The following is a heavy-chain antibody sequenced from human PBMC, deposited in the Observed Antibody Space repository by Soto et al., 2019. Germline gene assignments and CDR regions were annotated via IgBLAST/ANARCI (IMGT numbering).Heavy chain of an antibody. CDR3: TRGPDIVVVVATPAEYGMEI. CDR2: LWYDGSNK. J-gene: IGHJ6*01. V-gene: IGHV3-33*01. D-gene: IGHD2-15*01. CDR1: GFSFSSYG. Sequence: SLILSCAAAGFSFSSYGMHWVRQAPGKGLEWVAVLWYDGSNKSYAESVRGRFTISRDSSKNTLYLQMYSLGVQDTAVYHCTRGPDIVVVVATPAEYGMEIWGPETTVEASS.